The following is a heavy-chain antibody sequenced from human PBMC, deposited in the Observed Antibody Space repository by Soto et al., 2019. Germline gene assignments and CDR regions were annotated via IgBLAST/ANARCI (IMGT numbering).Heavy chain of an antibody. D-gene: IGHD2-2*01. CDR3: ANSPYCSSTSCYEIGRFDY. CDR2: ISGSGGST. J-gene: IGHJ4*02. Sequence: GGSLRLSCAASGFTFSSYAMSWVRQAPGKGLEWVSAISGSGGSTYYADSVKGRFTISRDNSKNTLYLQMDSLRAEDTAVYYCANSPYCSSTSCYEIGRFDYWGQGTLVTVSS. V-gene: IGHV3-23*01. CDR1: GFTFSSYA.